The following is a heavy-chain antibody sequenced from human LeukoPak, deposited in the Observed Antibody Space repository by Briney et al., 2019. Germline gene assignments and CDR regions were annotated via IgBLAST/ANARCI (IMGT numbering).Heavy chain of an antibody. Sequence: ASVKVSCKASGYTFTSYAMHWVRQAPGQRLEWMGWINAGNSNTKYSQKFQGRVTITRDTSASTAYMELSSLRSEDTAVYYCAIVIAAAGTCYFDYWGQGTLVTVSS. J-gene: IGHJ4*02. V-gene: IGHV1-3*01. CDR3: AIVIAAAGTCYFDY. CDR2: INAGNSNT. CDR1: GYTFTSYA. D-gene: IGHD6-13*01.